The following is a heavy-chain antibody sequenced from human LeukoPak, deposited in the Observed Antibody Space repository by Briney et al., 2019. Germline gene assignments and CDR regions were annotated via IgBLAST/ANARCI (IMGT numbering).Heavy chain of an antibody. V-gene: IGHV3-48*03. Sequence: GGSLRLSCAASGFTFSSYEMNWVRQAPGKGLEWVSYISSSGSTIYYADSVKGRFTISRDNAKNSPYLQMNSLRAEDTAVYYCARVKYSSSSPHFDYWGQGTLVTVSS. CDR2: ISSSGSTI. CDR1: GFTFSSYE. D-gene: IGHD6-13*01. J-gene: IGHJ4*02. CDR3: ARVKYSSSSPHFDY.